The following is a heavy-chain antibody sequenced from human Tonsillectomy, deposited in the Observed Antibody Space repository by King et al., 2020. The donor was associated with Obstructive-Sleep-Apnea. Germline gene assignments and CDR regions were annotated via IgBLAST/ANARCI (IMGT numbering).Heavy chain of an antibody. CDR3: AKSLMGSWYGDY. V-gene: IGHV3-30*18. CDR2: ISYDGSNK. J-gene: IGHJ4*02. D-gene: IGHD6-13*01. CDR1: GFTFSNYG. Sequence: HVQLVESGGGVVQPGRSLRLSCAASGFTFSNYGMHWVRQAPGKGLEWVAVISYDGSNKYYADSVKGRFAISRDTSKNRLSLQMNSLRAEDTAVYYCAKSLMGSWYGDYWGQGTLVTVSS.